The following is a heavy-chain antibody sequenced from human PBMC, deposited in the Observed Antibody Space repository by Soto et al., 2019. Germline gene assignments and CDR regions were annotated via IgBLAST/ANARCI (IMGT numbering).Heavy chain of an antibody. V-gene: IGHV2-5*02. CDR1: GFSLSTGGVG. Sequence: QITLKESGPSLVKPTQTLTLTCTFSGFSLSTGGVGVGWIRQPPGKALEWLALIYWDDDKRYSPSLRSRLTVTKHTSKNQVVLTLTNMDPVHTSTYYCAHSRCVGDCLQPYSSRYYYGMDAWGQGTTVTVSS. J-gene: IGHJ6*02. CDR2: IYWDDDK. D-gene: IGHD2-21*02. CDR3: AHSRCVGDCLQPYSSRYYYGMDA.